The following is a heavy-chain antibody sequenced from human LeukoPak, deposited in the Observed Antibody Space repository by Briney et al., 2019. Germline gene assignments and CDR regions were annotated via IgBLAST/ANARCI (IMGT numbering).Heavy chain of an antibody. CDR3: ARSQAPSVFDY. D-gene: IGHD2-21*01. CDR1: GGSISSYY. CDR2: IYYSGST. Sequence: SETLSLTCTVSGGSISSYYWSWIRQPPGKGLEWIGYIYYSGSTNYNPSLKSRVTISVDTSKNQFSLKLSSVTAADTAVYYCARSQAPSVFDYWGQGTPVTVSS. V-gene: IGHV4-59*01. J-gene: IGHJ4*02.